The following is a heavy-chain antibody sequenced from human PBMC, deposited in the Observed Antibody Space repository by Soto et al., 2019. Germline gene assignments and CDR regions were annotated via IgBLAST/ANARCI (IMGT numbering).Heavy chain of an antibody. CDR3: AKGRVTGEPPKFDP. CDR2: ISWDGGST. J-gene: IGHJ5*02. D-gene: IGHD1-20*01. CDR1: GFTFDDYT. V-gene: IGHV3-43*01. Sequence: GGSLRLSCAASGFTFDDYTMHWVRQAPGKGLEWVSLISWDGGSTYYADSVKGRFTISRDNSKNSLYLQMNSLRTEDTALYYCAKGRVTGEPPKFDPWGQGTLVTVSS.